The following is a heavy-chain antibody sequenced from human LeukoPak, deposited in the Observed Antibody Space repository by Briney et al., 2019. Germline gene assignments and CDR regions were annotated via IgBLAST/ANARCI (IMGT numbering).Heavy chain of an antibody. Sequence: GESLKISCKGSGYSFTSYWIGWVRQMPGKGLEWMGIIYPGDSDTRYSPSFQGQVTIPADKSISTAYLQWSSLKASDTAMYYCARQVAYCGGDCYSYPDYWGQGTLVTVSS. CDR1: GYSFTSYW. CDR2: IYPGDSDT. V-gene: IGHV5-51*01. J-gene: IGHJ4*02. D-gene: IGHD2-21*02. CDR3: ARQVAYCGGDCYSYPDY.